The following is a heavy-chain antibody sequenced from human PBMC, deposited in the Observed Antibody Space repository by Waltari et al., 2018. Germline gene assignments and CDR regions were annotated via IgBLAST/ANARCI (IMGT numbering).Heavy chain of an antibody. V-gene: IGHV3-74*01. CDR2: INSDGSTT. Sequence: EVQLVESGGGLVQPGGSLGLSCVTSGFTFSSYWMHWVRQVPGKGLVWCSRINSDGSTTGYADSVKCRFTISRDNAKTTLYLQMNSLGADDTSVYYCARAQLTMARNLDLWGRGTLVTVSS. J-gene: IGHJ2*01. CDR1: GFTFSSYW. D-gene: IGHD3-10*01. CDR3: ARAQLTMARNLDL.